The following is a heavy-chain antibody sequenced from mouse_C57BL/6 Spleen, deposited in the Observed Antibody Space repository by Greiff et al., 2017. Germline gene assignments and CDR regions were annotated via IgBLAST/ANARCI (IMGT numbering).Heavy chain of an antibody. J-gene: IGHJ1*03. CDR2: ISSGSSTI. Sequence: EVKLMESGGGLVKPGGSLKLSCAASGFTFSDYGMHWVRQAPEKGLEWVAYISSGSSTIYYADTVKGRFTITRDNAKNTLFLQMTSLRSEDTAMYYCARQGWALYWDFDVWGTGTTVTVSS. CDR3: ARQGWALYWDFDV. D-gene: IGHD3-2*02. CDR1: GFTFSDYG. V-gene: IGHV5-17*01.